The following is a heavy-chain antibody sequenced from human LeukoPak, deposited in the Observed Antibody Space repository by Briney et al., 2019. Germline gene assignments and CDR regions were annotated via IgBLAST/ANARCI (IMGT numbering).Heavy chain of an antibody. CDR2: ISWNSGSI. D-gene: IGHD2-2*01. CDR1: GFTFDDYA. V-gene: IGHV3-9*01. Sequence: GRSLRLSCAASGFTFDDYAMHWVRQAPGKGLEWVSGISWNSGSIGYADSVKGRFTISRDNAKNSLYLQMSSLRAEDTALYYCAKDSTLSGAAANFDYWGQGTLVTVSS. CDR3: AKDSTLSGAAANFDY. J-gene: IGHJ4*02.